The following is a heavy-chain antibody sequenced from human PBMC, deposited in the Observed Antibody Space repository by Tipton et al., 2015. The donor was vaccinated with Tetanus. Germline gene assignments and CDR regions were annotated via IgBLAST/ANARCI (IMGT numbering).Heavy chain of an antibody. CDR3: ARDRISGKPDYYGMDV. CDR1: GYTFSNFG. CDR2: ISGQTGST. Sequence: QVQLVQSGAEVKRPGASVKVSCKASGYTFSNFGISWVRQAPGQGLEWMGWISGQTGSTNYAQRIQGGVTMTTDTSTSTAYLELRSLRSDDTAVYYCARDRISGKPDYYGMDVWGQGTTVTVSS. D-gene: IGHD1-20*01. V-gene: IGHV1-18*01. J-gene: IGHJ6*02.